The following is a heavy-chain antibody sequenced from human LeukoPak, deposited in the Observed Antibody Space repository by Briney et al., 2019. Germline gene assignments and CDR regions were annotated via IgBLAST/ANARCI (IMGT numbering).Heavy chain of an antibody. Sequence: PGGSLRLSCAASGFTFGSYGMHWVRQAPGKGLEYVSAISSNGGGTYYANSVKGRFTISRDNSKNTVYLQMGSLRAEDMAVYYCARIASGPWIGVDYWGQGTLVTVSS. CDR3: ARIASGPWIGVDY. CDR2: ISSNGGGT. J-gene: IGHJ4*02. CDR1: GFTFGSYG. V-gene: IGHV3-64*01. D-gene: IGHD2-2*03.